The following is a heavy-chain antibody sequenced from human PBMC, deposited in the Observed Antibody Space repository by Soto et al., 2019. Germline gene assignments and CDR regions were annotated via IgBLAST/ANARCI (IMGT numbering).Heavy chain of an antibody. J-gene: IGHJ4*02. CDR3: ARDLPAAPVLASYYFDY. V-gene: IGHV1-18*01. D-gene: IGHD2-2*01. CDR1: GYTFTSYG. CDR2: ISAYNGNT. Sequence: QVQLVQSGAEVKKPGASVKVSCKASGYTFTSYGISWVRQAPGQGLEWMGWISAYNGNTNYAQKLQGRVTMTTDTTTSTAYMELRSLRSDDTAVYYCARDLPAAPVLASYYFDYWGQGTLVTVSS.